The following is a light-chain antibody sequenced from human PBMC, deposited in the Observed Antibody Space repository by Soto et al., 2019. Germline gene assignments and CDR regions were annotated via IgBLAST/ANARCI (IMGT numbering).Light chain of an antibody. CDR1: SSDVGSYNR. Sequence: QSALTQPPSVSGSPGQSVTISCTGTSSDVGSYNRVSWYQQPPGTAPKLMIHEVSNRHSGVPDRFSGSKSGNTASRTISGLQAEDEADYYCSSYTSSSTLVFGGGTKLTVL. V-gene: IGLV2-18*02. CDR3: SSYTSSSTLV. CDR2: EVS. J-gene: IGLJ2*01.